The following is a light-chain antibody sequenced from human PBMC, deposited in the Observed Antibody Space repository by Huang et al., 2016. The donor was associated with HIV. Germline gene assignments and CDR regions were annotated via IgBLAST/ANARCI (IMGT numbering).Light chain of an antibody. J-gene: IGKJ1*01. Sequence: DIQMTQSPSSLSASVGDRVTITCRASQGISNSLAWYQQKPGKAPQLLLYGASRLESGVPSRFGGSRSGTDYTLTISSLQPEDFATYYCQQYYSTPPWTFGLGTKVEI. CDR1: QGISNS. CDR2: GAS. CDR3: QQYYSTPPWT. V-gene: IGKV1-NL1*01.